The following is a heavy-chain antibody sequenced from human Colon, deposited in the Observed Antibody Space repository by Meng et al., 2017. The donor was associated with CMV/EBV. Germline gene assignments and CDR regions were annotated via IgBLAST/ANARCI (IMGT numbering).Heavy chain of an antibody. CDR1: GDSVSSGSYY. CDR3: TRRAGFVQPGVLGRFYFGMDV. J-gene: IGHJ6*02. V-gene: IGHV4-61*01. D-gene: IGHD1-1*01. Sequence: GSLRLSCSVSGDSVSSGSYYRSWIRQPPGKGLEWIGYVFYTGSTKYNPSLKSRVSISLDTSKNEFSLNLRSVSAADTAVYYCTRRAGFVQPGVLGRFYFGMDVWGQGTTVTVSS. CDR2: VFYTGST.